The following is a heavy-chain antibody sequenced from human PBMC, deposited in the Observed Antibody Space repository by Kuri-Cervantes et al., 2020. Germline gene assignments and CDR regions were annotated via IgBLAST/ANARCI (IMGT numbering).Heavy chain of an antibody. CDR2: ISGSGGST. D-gene: IGHD3-10*01. CDR3: AKLLVWFRALLLPWSDFDY. V-gene: IGHV3-23*01. J-gene: IGHJ4*02. Sequence: GESLKLSCAASGFTFSSYAMSWVRQAPGKGLEWVSAISGSGGSTYYADSVKGRLTISRDNSKNTLYLQMNSLRAQDTAVYFCAKLLVWFRALLLPWSDFDYWGQGTLVTVSS. CDR1: GFTFSSYA.